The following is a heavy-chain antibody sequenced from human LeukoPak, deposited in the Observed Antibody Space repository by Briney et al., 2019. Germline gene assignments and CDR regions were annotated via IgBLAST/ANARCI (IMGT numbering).Heavy chain of an antibody. J-gene: IGHJ4*02. Sequence: ASVKVSCKASGYTFTGYYMHWVRQAPGQGLEWMGWINPNSGGTNYAQKFQGRVTMTRDTSISTAYMELSRLRSDDTAVYYCARGLTYYDFWSGYSTYYLDYWGQGTLVTVSS. CDR2: INPNSGGT. CDR3: ARGLTYYDFWSGYSTYYLDY. D-gene: IGHD3-3*01. V-gene: IGHV1-2*02. CDR1: GYTFTGYY.